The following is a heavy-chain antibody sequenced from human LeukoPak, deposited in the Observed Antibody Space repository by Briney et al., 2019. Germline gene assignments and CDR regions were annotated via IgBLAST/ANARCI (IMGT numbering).Heavy chain of an antibody. D-gene: IGHD2-15*01. Sequence: ASVKVSCKASGYTFTSYGISWVRQAPGQGLEWMGWISAYNGNTNYAQKLQGRVTMTTDTSTSTAYMELSRLRSDDTAVYYCARDLPYCSGGSCYSASPDYWGQGTLVTVSS. J-gene: IGHJ4*02. CDR3: ARDLPYCSGGSCYSASPDY. CDR2: ISAYNGNT. V-gene: IGHV1-18*01. CDR1: GYTFTSYG.